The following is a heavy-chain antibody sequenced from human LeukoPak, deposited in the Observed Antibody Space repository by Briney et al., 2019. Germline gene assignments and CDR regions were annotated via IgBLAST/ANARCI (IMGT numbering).Heavy chain of an antibody. Sequence: GGTLRLSCAASGFPFSSYGMSWVRQAPGKGLEWVSAISGSGGSTYYADSVKGRFTISRDYSKNTVYLQMNSLRAEDTAVYYCAKDRGSGGYLAGAFDIWGQGTMVTVSS. D-gene: IGHD6-19*01. CDR2: ISGSGGST. CDR3: AKDRGSGGYLAGAFDI. J-gene: IGHJ3*02. CDR1: GFPFSSYG. V-gene: IGHV3-23*01.